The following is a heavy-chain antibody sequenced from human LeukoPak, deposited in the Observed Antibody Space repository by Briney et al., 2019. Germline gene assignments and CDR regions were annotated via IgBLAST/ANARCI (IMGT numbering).Heavy chain of an antibody. CDR1: GFTLSSYE. CDR2: IDYSGGST. Sequence: GGSLRLSCTASGFTLSSYEMSWIRQAPGKGLEWVSSIDYSGGSTHYADSVRGRFTISRDTSRSTLYLQMNSLRAEDAAVYYCAKAPVTSCRGAFCYPFDYWGQGTLVTVSS. CDR3: AKAPVTSCRGAFCYPFDY. D-gene: IGHD2-15*01. J-gene: IGHJ4*02. V-gene: IGHV3-23*01.